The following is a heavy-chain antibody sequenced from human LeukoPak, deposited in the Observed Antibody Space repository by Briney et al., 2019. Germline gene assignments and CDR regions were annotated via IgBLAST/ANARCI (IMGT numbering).Heavy chain of an antibody. CDR2: ISAYNGNT. CDR3: ARRGSGYSGYDERLLDY. CDR1: GYTFTSYG. V-gene: IGHV1-18*01. J-gene: IGHJ4*02. Sequence: ASVKVSCKASGYTFTSYGISWVRQAPGQGLVWMGWISAYNGNTNYAQKLQGRVTMTTDTSTSTAYMELRSLRSDDTAVYYCARRGSGYSGYDERLLDYWGQGTLVTVSS. D-gene: IGHD5-12*01.